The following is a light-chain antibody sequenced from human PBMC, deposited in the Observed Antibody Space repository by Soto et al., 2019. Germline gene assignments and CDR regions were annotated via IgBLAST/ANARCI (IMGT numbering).Light chain of an antibody. CDR1: QGSSNW. Sequence: DIQLTQSPSSVSASVGDRVTLTCRASQGSSNWLAWYQQKPGKAPKLLISAASTLQGAVPSRFSGSFSGTDFSLTIASLQAEDFATYFGQQAYSLPVTFGQGTKLEIK. J-gene: IGKJ2*01. V-gene: IGKV1-12*01. CDR2: AAS. CDR3: QQAYSLPVT.